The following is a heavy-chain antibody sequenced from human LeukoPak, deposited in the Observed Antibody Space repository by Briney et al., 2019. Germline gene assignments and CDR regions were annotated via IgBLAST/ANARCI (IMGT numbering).Heavy chain of an antibody. J-gene: IGHJ6*03. Sequence: GGSLRLPCAASGFTFSSYGMHWVRQAPGKGLEWVAVIWYDGSNKYYADSVKGRFTISRDNSKNTLYLQMNSLRAEDTAVYYCAKEGVADYYYYMDVWGKGTTVTVSS. CDR3: AKEGVADYYYYMDV. CDR1: GFTFSSYG. V-gene: IGHV3-33*06. D-gene: IGHD2-21*01. CDR2: IWYDGSNK.